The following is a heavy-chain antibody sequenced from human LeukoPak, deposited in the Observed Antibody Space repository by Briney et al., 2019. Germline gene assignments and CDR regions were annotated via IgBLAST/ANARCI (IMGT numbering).Heavy chain of an antibody. J-gene: IGHJ4*02. CDR1: GGXISSSSYY. D-gene: IGHD6-13*01. V-gene: IGHV4-39*01. Sequence: SETLSLTCTVSGGXISSSSYYWGWIRQPPGKGLEWIGSIYYSGSTYYNPSLKSRVTISVDTSKNQFSLKLSSVTAADTAVYYCARSTPGSWYKDYFDYWGQGTLVTVSS. CDR3: ARSTPGSWYKDYFDY. CDR2: IYYSGST.